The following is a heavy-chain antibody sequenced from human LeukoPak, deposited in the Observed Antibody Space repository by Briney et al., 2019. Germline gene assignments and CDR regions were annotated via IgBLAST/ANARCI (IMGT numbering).Heavy chain of an antibody. CDR3: ARSFRTSWYSDY. D-gene: IGHD6-13*01. CDR1: GFTFSTYT. Sequence: GGSLRLSCAASGFTFSTYTMNWVRQAPGKGLEWVSSISSSSSYIAYSDSVKGRFTISRDNAKNSLYLQMNSLRVEVTAVYYCARSFRTSWYSDYWGQGTLVTVSS. V-gene: IGHV3-21*01. J-gene: IGHJ4*02. CDR2: ISSSSSYI.